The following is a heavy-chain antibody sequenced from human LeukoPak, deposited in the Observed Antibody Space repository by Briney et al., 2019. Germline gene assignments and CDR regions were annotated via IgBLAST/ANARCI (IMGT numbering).Heavy chain of an antibody. CDR3: ALCRLPFYGMDV. CDR1: GFTVSSNY. V-gene: IGHV3-53*01. CDR2: IYSGGST. J-gene: IGHJ6*02. Sequence: PGGSLRLSCAASGFTVSSNYMSWVRQAPGKGLEWVSVIYSGGSTYYADSVKGRFTISRDNSKNTLYLQMNSLRAEDTAVYSCALCRLPFYGMDVWGQGTTVTVSS. D-gene: IGHD2-2*01.